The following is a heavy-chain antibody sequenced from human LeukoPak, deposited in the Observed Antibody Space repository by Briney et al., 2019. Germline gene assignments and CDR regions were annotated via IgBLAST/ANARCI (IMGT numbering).Heavy chain of an antibody. Sequence: GGSLRLSCAASGFTFSSYDMHWVRQATGKGLEWVSGTDTAGDTYYPVSVKGRFTISRENAKNSLYLQMNSLRAGDTAVYYCVRNNYGDYRAFDIWGQGTMVTVSS. CDR3: VRNNYGDYRAFDI. CDR1: GFTFSSYD. D-gene: IGHD4-17*01. V-gene: IGHV3-13*01. J-gene: IGHJ3*02. CDR2: TDTAGDT.